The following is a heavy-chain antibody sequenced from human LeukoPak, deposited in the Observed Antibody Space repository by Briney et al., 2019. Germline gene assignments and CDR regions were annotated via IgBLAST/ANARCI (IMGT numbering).Heavy chain of an antibody. Sequence: GGSRRLSCVDSGFTLSINDMSWVRQAPGKGLEWVSGIGGSSGRTYYADSVKGRFTISRDSSRNTMFLQMDSLRADDTAVYYCAKAGSISWFHHWGQGTLVTVSS. D-gene: IGHD3-10*01. J-gene: IGHJ5*02. CDR2: IGGSSGRT. CDR3: AKAGSISWFHH. V-gene: IGHV3-23*01. CDR1: GFTLSIND.